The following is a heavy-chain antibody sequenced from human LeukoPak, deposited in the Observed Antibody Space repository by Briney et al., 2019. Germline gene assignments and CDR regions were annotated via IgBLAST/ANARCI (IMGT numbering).Heavy chain of an antibody. CDR2: IKQDGSEK. D-gene: IGHD4-17*01. J-gene: IGHJ1*01. CDR3: AREDGDYAMVRFQH. CDR1: GFTFSSYW. Sequence: GGSLRLSCAASGFTFSSYWMSWVRQAPGKGLEWVANIKQDGSEKYYVDSVKGRFTISRDNAKNSLYLQMNSLRAEDTAVYYCAREDGDYAMVRFQHWGQGTLVTVCS. V-gene: IGHV3-7*03.